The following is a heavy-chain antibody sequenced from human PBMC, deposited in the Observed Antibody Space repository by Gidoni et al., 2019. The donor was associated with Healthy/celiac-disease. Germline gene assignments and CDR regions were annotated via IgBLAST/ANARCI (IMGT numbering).Heavy chain of an antibody. CDR1: GFTFSRSS. V-gene: IGHV3-48*04. Sequence: EVQLVESGGGLVQPGGSLRLSCAASGFTFSRSSMNWVRQAPGKGLEWVSYISSISSTIYYADSVKGRFTISRDNAKNSLYLQMNSLRAEDTAVYYCATVPPAYCGGDCSRWGDYWGQGTLVTVSS. D-gene: IGHD2-21*02. CDR2: ISSISSTI. CDR3: ATVPPAYCGGDCSRWGDY. J-gene: IGHJ4*02.